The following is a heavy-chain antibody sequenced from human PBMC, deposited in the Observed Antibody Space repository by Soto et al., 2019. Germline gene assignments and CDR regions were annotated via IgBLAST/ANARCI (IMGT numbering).Heavy chain of an antibody. CDR2: IYYSGST. Sequence: TPSLTRTVSGGPNSKGGYYWSWIRQHPGKGLEWIGYIYYSGSTYYNPSLKSRVTISVDTSKNQFSLKLSSVTAADTAVYYCARSVDPWGQGTLVTVSS. V-gene: IGHV4-31*03. CDR3: ARSVDP. CDR1: GGPNSKGGYY. J-gene: IGHJ5*02.